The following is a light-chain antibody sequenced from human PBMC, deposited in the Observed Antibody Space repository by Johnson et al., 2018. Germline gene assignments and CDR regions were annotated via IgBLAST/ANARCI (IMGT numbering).Light chain of an antibody. V-gene: IGLV1-51*02. CDR1: SSNIGHNY. J-gene: IGLJ1*01. CDR3: GTWDSSLSAGYV. Sequence: QSVLTQPPSVSAAPGQKVTISCSGSSSNIGHNYVSWYQQLPGTAPKLLIYENNKRPSGIPDRFSGSKSGTSDTRAIPGLTTGDEAAYYCGTWDSSLSAGYVFGTGTKVTGL. CDR2: ENN.